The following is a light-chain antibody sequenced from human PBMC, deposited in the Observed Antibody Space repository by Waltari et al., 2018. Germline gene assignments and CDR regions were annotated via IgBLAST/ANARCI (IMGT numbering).Light chain of an antibody. CDR2: KNI. CDR1: SSNIGSNY. V-gene: IGLV1-47*01. CDR3: AAWDDRLSGWV. J-gene: IGLJ3*02. Sequence: QSVLPQPPSASGTPGQTVNMSCSGSSSNIGSNYVYWYQQLPGTAPKLLIYKNIQRPSGVPDRFSDSKSGTSASLAISSLRSEDEADYYCAAWDDRLSGWVFGGGTKLTVL.